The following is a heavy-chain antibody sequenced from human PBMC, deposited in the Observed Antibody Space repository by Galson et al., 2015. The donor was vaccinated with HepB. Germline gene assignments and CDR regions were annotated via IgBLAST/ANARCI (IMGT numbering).Heavy chain of an antibody. CDR1: GFTFSNAW. CDR2: IKSKTDGGTT. CDR3: TTDRLLWFGEFDN. D-gene: IGHD3-10*01. V-gene: IGHV3-15*01. Sequence: SLRLSCAASGFTFSNAWMSWVRQAPGKGLEWVGRIKSKTDGGTTDYAAPVKGRFTISRDDSKNTLYLQMNSLKTEDTAVYYCTTDRLLWFGEFDNWGQGTLVTVSS. J-gene: IGHJ5*02.